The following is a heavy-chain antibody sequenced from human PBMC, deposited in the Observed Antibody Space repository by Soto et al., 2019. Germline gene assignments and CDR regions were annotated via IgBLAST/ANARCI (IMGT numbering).Heavy chain of an antibody. CDR3: ARMATSGTLNWFDP. J-gene: IGHJ5*02. CDR1: GYTFGNND. CDR2: MNPNSGNT. V-gene: IGHV1-8*01. Sequence: SVKVSCKASGYTFGNNDISWVRQATGQGLEWMGRMNPNSGNTGYAQKFQGRVSMTRNTSITTAYLELSSLRSDDTAIYYCARMATSGTLNWFDPWGQGTLVT.